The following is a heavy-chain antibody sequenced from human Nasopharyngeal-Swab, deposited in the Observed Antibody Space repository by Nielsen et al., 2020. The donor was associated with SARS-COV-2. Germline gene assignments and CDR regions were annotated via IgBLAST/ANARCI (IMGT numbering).Heavy chain of an antibody. CDR1: GGSISSSSYY. Sequence: SETLSLTCTVSGGSISSSSYYWGWIRRPPGKGLEWIGSIYYSGSTYYNPSLKSRVTISVDTSKNQFSLKLSSVTAADTAVYYCARQHPHLYYGSVSYYYDMDVWGQGTTVTVSS. J-gene: IGHJ6*02. CDR3: ARQHPHLYYGSVSYYYDMDV. V-gene: IGHV4-39*01. CDR2: IYYSGST. D-gene: IGHD3-10*01.